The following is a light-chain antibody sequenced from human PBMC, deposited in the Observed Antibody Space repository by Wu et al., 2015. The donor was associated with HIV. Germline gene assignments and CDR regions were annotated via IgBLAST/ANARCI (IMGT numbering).Light chain of an antibody. CDR3: QQYGSSPIT. CDR2: DAF. Sequence: EIVLTQSPATLSVSPGERVTLSCRASQSVNTYLAWYQQKAGQAPRLLIYDAFNRATGIPVRFSGGGSGTDFTLTISRLEPEDFAVYYCQQYGSSPITFGQGTRLEIK. V-gene: IGKV3-20*01. J-gene: IGKJ5*01. CDR1: QSVNTY.